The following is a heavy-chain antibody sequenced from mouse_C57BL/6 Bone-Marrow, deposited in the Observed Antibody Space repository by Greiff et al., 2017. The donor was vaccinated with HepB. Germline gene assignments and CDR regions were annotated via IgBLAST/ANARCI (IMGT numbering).Heavy chain of an antibody. Sequence: EVQRVESGAELVKPGASVKLSCTASGFNIKDYYMHWVKQRTEQGLEWIGRIDPEDGETKYAPKFQGKATITADTSSNPAYLQLSSLTSEDTAVYDCARCFYGSSYEGAMDYWGQGTSATVSS. CDR1: GFNIKDYY. V-gene: IGHV14-2*01. J-gene: IGHJ4*01. D-gene: IGHD1-1*01. CDR3: ARCFYGSSYEGAMDY. CDR2: IDPEDGET.